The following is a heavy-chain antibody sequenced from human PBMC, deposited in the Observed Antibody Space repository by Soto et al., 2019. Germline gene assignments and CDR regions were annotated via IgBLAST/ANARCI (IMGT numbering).Heavy chain of an antibody. CDR2: IYYSGST. CDR3: ARDLSGDGIYFDY. J-gene: IGHJ4*02. CDR1: GGSISSYY. D-gene: IGHD4-17*01. Sequence: PSETLSLTCTVSGGSISSYYWSWIRQPPGKGLEWIGYIYYSGSTNYNPSLKSRVTISVDTSKNQFSLKLSSVTAADTAVYYCARDLSGDGIYFDYWGQGTLVTVSS. V-gene: IGHV4-59*08.